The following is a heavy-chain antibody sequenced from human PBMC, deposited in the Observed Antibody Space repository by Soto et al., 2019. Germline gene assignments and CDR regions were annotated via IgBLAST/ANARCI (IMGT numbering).Heavy chain of an antibody. CDR2: VDPSDSYT. Sequence: GESLKISCKGSGYSFTSYWISWVRQMPGKGLEWMGRVDPSDSYTNYSPSFQGHVTISADKSISTAYLQWSSLKASDTAMYYCARQYPYSSSKRYGMDVWGQGTTVTVSS. CDR3: ARQYPYSSSKRYGMDV. J-gene: IGHJ6*02. V-gene: IGHV5-10-1*01. D-gene: IGHD6-13*01. CDR1: GYSFTSYW.